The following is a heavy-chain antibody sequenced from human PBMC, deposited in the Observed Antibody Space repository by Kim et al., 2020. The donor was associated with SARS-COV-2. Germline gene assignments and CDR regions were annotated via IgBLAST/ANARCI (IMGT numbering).Heavy chain of an antibody. Sequence: GGSLRLSCAASGFTFSSYAMSWVRQAPGKGLEWVSAISGSGGSTYYADSVKGRFTISRDNSKNTLYLQMNSLRAEDTAVYYCAKGITMIVVVTVDYWGQGTLVTVSS. V-gene: IGHV3-23*01. CDR2: ISGSGGST. J-gene: IGHJ4*02. D-gene: IGHD3-22*01. CDR1: GFTFSSYA. CDR3: AKGITMIVVVTVDY.